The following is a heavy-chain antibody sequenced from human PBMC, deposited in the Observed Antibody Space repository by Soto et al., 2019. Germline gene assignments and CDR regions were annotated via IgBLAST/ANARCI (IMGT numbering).Heavy chain of an antibody. V-gene: IGHV4-39*01. CDR1: GGSISSTSYY. CDR3: EGRHYSGSAPPRGLDC. CDR2: IFYSGNT. J-gene: IGHJ4*02. D-gene: IGHD3-10*01. Sequence: QLQLQESGPGLVKPSETLSLTCTVSGGSISSTSYYWGWIRQSPGKGLEWIGSIFYSGNTFYNPSLKSRLTSSLHTSSNQFSLKLTSVTAADTAMYYCEGRHYSGSAPPRGLDCWGQGTLVPVSS.